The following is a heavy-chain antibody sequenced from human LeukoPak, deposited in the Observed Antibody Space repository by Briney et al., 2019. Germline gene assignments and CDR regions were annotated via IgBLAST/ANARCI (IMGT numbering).Heavy chain of an antibody. CDR1: GGTFSSYA. CDR2: IIPILGIA. Sequence: ASVKVSCKASGGTFSSYAIRWLRQAPGQGLEWMGRIIPILGIANYAQKFQGRGTITADKSTRTAYMELSSLRSEDTAVYYCARVSTSVVFEIAAAEGNWFDPWGQGTLVTVSS. J-gene: IGHJ5*02. V-gene: IGHV1-69*04. CDR3: ARVSTSVVFEIAAAEGNWFDP. D-gene: IGHD6-13*01.